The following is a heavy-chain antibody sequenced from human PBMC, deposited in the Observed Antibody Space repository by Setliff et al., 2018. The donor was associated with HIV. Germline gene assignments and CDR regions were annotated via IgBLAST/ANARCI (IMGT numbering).Heavy chain of an antibody. CDR1: GGSISGHF. Sequence: PSETLSLTCSVSGGSISGHFWSWIRQSPGKGLEWIGYIYGNGNTKYNRFLNSRVTMSVDTSKNQFSLNLNSVTAADTAMYYCARLDSSIFGTIKPLHHFDYWGQGLMVTV. CDR2: IYGNGNT. J-gene: IGHJ4*01. CDR3: ARLDSSIFGTIKPLHHFDY. D-gene: IGHD3-3*01. V-gene: IGHV4-4*09.